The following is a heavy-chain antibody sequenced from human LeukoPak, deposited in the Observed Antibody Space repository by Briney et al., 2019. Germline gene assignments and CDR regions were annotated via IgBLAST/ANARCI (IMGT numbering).Heavy chain of an antibody. CDR3: ARDQVGITMVRGVHYYYYGMDV. CDR2: ISSSGSTI. D-gene: IGHD3-10*01. J-gene: IGHJ6*02. Sequence: GGSLRLSCAASGFTFSDYYMSWIRQAPGRGLEWVSYISSSGSTIYYADSVKGRFTISRDNAKNSLYLQMNSLRAEDTAVYYCARDQVGITMVRGVHYYYYGMDVWGQGTTVTVSS. CDR1: GFTFSDYY. V-gene: IGHV3-11*01.